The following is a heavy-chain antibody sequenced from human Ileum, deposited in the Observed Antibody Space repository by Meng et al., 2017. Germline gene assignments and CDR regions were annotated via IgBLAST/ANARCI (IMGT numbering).Heavy chain of an antibody. CDR1: GYTFSSLH. Sequence: QGQLGQSGGEVKTPGASVKVSCKASGYTFSSLHINWVRQATGQGPEWMGWMSPENGNTAYAQKFQGRVTMTRDTSVSTAYMELSGLTSDDSGVYYCARGVNAGVDYWGQGTLVTVSS. V-gene: IGHV1-8*01. D-gene: IGHD7-27*01. CDR2: MSPENGNT. J-gene: IGHJ4*02. CDR3: ARGVNAGVDY.